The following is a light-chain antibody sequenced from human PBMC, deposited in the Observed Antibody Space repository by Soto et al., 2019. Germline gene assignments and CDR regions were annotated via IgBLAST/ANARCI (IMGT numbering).Light chain of an antibody. CDR1: SSNIGSPT. V-gene: IGLV1-44*01. CDR3: ASLDDSLNGVV. Sequence: QSVLTQPPSASGTPGQRVTISCSGSSSNIGSPTVNWYQSLPGTAPRLLIYNTYYRPSGGPDRFSGSKSGTSASLAISGLQYEDEADYYCASLDDSLNGVVFVGGTKLTVL. CDR2: NTY. J-gene: IGLJ2*01.